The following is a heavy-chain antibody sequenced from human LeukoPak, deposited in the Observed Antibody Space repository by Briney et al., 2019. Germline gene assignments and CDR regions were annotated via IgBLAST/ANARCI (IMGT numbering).Heavy chain of an antibody. CDR3: AREGDSRWGELSP. J-gene: IGHJ1*01. CDR2: FSYDGSKK. D-gene: IGHD3-16*02. CDR1: GFTFSSYT. Sequence: GGSLRLSCAASGFTFSSYTMLWVRQAPGKGLEWVASFSYDGSKKNYADSVKGRFTISRDTSRNTLYLQMNSLRAEDTAVYYCAREGDSRWGELSPWGQGTLVTVSA. V-gene: IGHV3-30*07.